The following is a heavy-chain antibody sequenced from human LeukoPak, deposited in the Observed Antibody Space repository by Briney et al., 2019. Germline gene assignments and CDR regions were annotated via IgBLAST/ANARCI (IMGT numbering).Heavy chain of an antibody. CDR2: ISAYNGNT. V-gene: IGHV1-18*01. Sequence: GASVKVSCKASGYTFTSYDINWVRQATGQGLEWMGWISAYNGNTNYAQKFQGRVTITADKSTGTAYMELSSLRSEDTAVYYCASVWSRKYQLLWLGWFDPWGQGTLVTVSS. J-gene: IGHJ5*02. CDR1: GYTFTSYD. CDR3: ASVWSRKYQLLWLGWFDP. D-gene: IGHD2-2*01.